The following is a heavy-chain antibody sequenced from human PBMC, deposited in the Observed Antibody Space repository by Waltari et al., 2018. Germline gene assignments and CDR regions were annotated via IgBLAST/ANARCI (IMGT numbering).Heavy chain of an antibody. CDR2: IIPIFGKS. V-gene: IGHV1-69*05. CDR3: ASWRELYSNWFDP. J-gene: IGHJ5*02. Sequence: QVQLVQSGAEVKKPGYSVKVSCKASGGTFSSYAISWVRQAPGQGLEWMGGIIPIFGKSNYAQKFQGRVTITTDESTSTAYMELSSLRSEDTAVYYCASWRELYSNWFDPWGQGTLVTVSS. D-gene: IGHD1-26*01. CDR1: GGTFSSYA.